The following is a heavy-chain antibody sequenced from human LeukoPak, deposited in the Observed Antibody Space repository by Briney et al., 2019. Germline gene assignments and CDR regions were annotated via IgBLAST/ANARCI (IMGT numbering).Heavy chain of an antibody. CDR1: GFTFSNYA. Sequence: GGSLRLSCAVSGFTFSNYAMSWVRQAPGKGLAWVSGVSGSGRTTVYADSVKGRFTISRDNSKSMIFLEMNSLGAEDTAVYYCAKDLLHGSGSYSWGVFDYWGQGALVTVSS. CDR2: VSGSGRTT. CDR3: AKDLLHGSGSYSWGVFDY. J-gene: IGHJ4*02. V-gene: IGHV3-23*01. D-gene: IGHD3-10*01.